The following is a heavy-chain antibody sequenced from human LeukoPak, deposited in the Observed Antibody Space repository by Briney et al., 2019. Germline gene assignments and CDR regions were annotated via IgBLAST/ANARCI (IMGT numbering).Heavy chain of an antibody. Sequence: SETLSLTCTVSGGSISSYYWSWIRQPAGKGLEWIGRIYTTGSTNYNPSLKSRVTMSVDTSKNQFSLKLSSVTAADTAVYYCAREGRDFWSGYRDYWGQGTLVTVSS. CDR1: GGSISSYY. CDR3: AREGRDFWSGYRDY. CDR2: IYTTGST. J-gene: IGHJ4*02. V-gene: IGHV4-4*07. D-gene: IGHD3-3*01.